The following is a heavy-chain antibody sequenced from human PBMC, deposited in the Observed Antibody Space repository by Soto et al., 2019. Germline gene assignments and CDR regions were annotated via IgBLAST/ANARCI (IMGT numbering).Heavy chain of an antibody. D-gene: IGHD5-18*01. J-gene: IGHJ4*02. Sequence: SETLSLTCAVYGGSFSGYYWSWIRQPPGKGLEWIGESNHSGSTNYNPSLKSRVTISVDTSKNQFSLKLSSVTAADTAVYYCASLDTSIFYWGQGTLVTVSS. CDR3: ASLDTSIFY. V-gene: IGHV4-34*01. CDR2: SNHSGST. CDR1: GGSFSGYY.